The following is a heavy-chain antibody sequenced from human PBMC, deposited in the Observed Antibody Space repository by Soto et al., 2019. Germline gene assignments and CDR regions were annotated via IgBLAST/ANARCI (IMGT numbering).Heavy chain of an antibody. V-gene: IGHV3-21*01. J-gene: IGHJ6*02. CDR1: GFTFSSYS. CDR3: ARDLLPWPRGMDV. CDR2: ISSSSSYI. Sequence: PGGSLRLSCAASGFTFSSYSMNWVRQAPGKGLEWVSSISSSSSYIYYADSVKGRFTISRDNAKNSLYLQMNSLRAEDTAVYYCARDLLPWPRGMDVWGQGTTVTVSS.